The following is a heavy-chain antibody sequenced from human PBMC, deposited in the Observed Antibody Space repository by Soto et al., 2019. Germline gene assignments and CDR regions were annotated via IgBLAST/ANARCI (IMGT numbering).Heavy chain of an antibody. CDR2: IKQDGSEK. CDR1: GFTFSSYW. Sequence: GGSLRLSCAASGFTFSSYWMSWVRQAPGKRLEWVANIKQDGSEKYYVDSVKGRFTISRDNAKNSLYLQMNSLRAEDTAVYYCARDHRSYYYYGMDVWGQGTTVTVSS. CDR3: ARDHRSYYYYGMDV. V-gene: IGHV3-7*01. J-gene: IGHJ6*02.